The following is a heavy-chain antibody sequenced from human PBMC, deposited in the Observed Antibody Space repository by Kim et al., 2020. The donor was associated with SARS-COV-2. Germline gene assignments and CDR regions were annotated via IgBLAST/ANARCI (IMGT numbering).Heavy chain of an antibody. D-gene: IGHD6-13*01. J-gene: IGHJ6*02. CDR3: TRDGAIAAAGIWGKGMDV. CDR1: GFTFGDYA. CDR2: IRSKAYGGTT. Sequence: GGSLRLSCTASGFTFGDYAMSWVRQAPGKGLEWVGFIRSKAYGGTTEYAASVEGRFTISRDDSKSIAYLQMNSLKTEDTAVYYCTRDGAIAAAGIWGKGMDVWGQGTTVTVSS. V-gene: IGHV3-49*04.